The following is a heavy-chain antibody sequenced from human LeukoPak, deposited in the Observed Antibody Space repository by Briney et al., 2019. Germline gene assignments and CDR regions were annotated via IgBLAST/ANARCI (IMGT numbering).Heavy chain of an antibody. CDR1: GFIFSSYG. D-gene: IGHD3-3*01. Sequence: GRSLRLSCAASGFIFSSYGMHWVRQGPGKGLEWVAVISYDGSNKYYADSVKGRFTISRDNSKNTLYLQMNSLRAEDTAVYYCAKALDFWSGYSAAPTDYWGQGTLVTVSS. CDR2: ISYDGSNK. J-gene: IGHJ4*02. V-gene: IGHV3-30*18. CDR3: AKALDFWSGYSAAPTDY.